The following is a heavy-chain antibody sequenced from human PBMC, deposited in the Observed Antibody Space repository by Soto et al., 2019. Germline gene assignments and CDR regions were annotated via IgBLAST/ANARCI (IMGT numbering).Heavy chain of an antibody. Sequence: SETLSLTCTVSGGTSISGAYFWNWIHQHPGEGLEWIGYISYSGSTYYNPSLKSRVSISLDTSKNQFSLRLSSVTAADTAVDDCARAVTRTFDYLGQGSLVTVSS. CDR3: ARAVTRTFDY. V-gene: IGHV4-31*03. D-gene: IGHD2-21*02. CDR2: ISYSGST. CDR1: GGTSISGAYF. J-gene: IGHJ4*02.